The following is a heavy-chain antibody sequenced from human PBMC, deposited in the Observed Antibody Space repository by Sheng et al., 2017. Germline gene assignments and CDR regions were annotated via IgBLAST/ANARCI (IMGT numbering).Heavy chain of an antibody. V-gene: IGHV3-21*01. CDR1: GFTFSKYN. D-gene: IGHD2-21*02. J-gene: IGHJ4*02. Sequence: EVQVVESGGGLVKPGESLRLSCTTSGFTFSKYNMNWVRQVPGKGLEWVSSISSSRAYRYYRDSVQGRFTISRDNAKNSVHLEMNNLRDDDAGVYYCAGASETPSKYPDYYFDYWGQGTTGRRLV. CDR3: AGASETPSKYPDYYFDY. CDR2: ISSSRAYR.